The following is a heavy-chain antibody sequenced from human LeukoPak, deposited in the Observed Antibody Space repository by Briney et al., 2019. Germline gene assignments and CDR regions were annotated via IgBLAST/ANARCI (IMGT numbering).Heavy chain of an antibody. CDR1: GFTFSNSA. D-gene: IGHD4-23*01. CDR2: ISSSGGST. Sequence: GGSLRLSCAASGFTFSNSAMSWVRQAPGKGLEWVSAISSSGGSTYYADSVKGRFTISRDNSKNTLYLQMNSLRAEDTAVYFCAKADSYGGNSQLFDYWGQGTLVTVSS. CDR3: AKADSYGGNSQLFDY. J-gene: IGHJ4*02. V-gene: IGHV3-23*01.